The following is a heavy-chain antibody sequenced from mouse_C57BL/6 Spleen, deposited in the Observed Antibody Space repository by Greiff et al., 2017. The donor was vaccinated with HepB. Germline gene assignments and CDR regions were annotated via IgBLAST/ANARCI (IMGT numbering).Heavy chain of an antibody. D-gene: IGHD1-1*01. CDR3: ARGAYYGSSLWYFDV. V-gene: IGHV1-69*01. CDR2: IDPSDSYT. J-gene: IGHJ1*03. CDR1: GYTFTSYW. Sequence: QVQLQQSGAELVMPGASVKLSCKASGYTFTSYWMHWVKQRPGQGLEWIGEIDPSDSYTNYNQKFKGKSTLTVDKSSSTAYMQLSSLTSEDSAVYYCARGAYYGSSLWYFDVWGTGTTVTVSS.